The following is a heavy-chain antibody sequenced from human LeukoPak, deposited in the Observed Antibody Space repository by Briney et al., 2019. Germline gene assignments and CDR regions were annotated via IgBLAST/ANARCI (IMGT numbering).Heavy chain of an antibody. V-gene: IGHV4-39*01. CDR3: ARRDYAAWFGP. CDR2: VYYSGST. Sequence: SETLSLTCNVSGDSITSGAFYWAWIRQSPGKGLEWIGNVYYSGSTQYNPSLGGRVSISMDKTKNQFSLNLNSVSVTDTAIYYCARRDYAAWFGPWGQGTLVTVSS. J-gene: IGHJ5*02. CDR1: GDSITSGAFY. D-gene: IGHD4/OR15-4a*01.